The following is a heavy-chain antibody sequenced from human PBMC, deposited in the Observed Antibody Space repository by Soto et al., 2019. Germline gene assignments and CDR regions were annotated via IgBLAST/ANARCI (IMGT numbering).Heavy chain of an antibody. CDR2: INPNSGGT. D-gene: IGHD6-6*01. CDR1: GYTFTGYY. J-gene: IGHJ6*02. V-gene: IGHV1-2*02. Sequence: ASVKVSCKASGYTFTGYYIHWVRQAPGQGLEWMGWINPNSGGTNYAQKFQGRVTMTRDTSISTAYMELSRLRSDDTAVYYCARLRISSSHYYYYYGMDVWGQGTMVTV. CDR3: ARLRISSSHYYYYYGMDV.